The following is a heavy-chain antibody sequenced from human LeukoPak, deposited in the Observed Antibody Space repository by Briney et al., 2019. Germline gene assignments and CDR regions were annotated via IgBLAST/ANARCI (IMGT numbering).Heavy chain of an antibody. V-gene: IGHV4-34*01. J-gene: IGHJ4*02. Sequence: SETLSLTCAVYGVSFSGYYWSWIRQPPGKGLEWIGEINHSGSTNYNPSLKSRVTISVDTSKNQFSLKLSSVTAADTAVYYCARGRRGTVTTRTLDYWGQGTLVTVSS. CDR2: INHSGST. CDR3: ARGRRGTVTTRTLDY. CDR1: GVSFSGYY. D-gene: IGHD4-17*01.